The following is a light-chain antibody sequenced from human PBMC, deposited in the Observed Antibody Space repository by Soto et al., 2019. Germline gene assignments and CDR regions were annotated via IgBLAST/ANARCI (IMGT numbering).Light chain of an antibody. CDR1: QGIRND. CDR2: AAS. Sequence: DIQMTQSPSSLSASVGDRVTITCRASQGIRNDLGWYQQKPGKAPKRLIYAASSLQSGVPLRFSASGSGTEFTLTISSLQPEDVATYYCQKYNSAFALTFGGGTKVDIK. CDR3: QKYNSAFALT. J-gene: IGKJ4*01. V-gene: IGKV1-17*01.